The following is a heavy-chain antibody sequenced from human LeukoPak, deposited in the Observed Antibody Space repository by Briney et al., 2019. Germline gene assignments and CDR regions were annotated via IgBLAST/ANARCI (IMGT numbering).Heavy chain of an antibody. J-gene: IGHJ4*02. CDR2: INPSGGST. V-gene: IGHV1-46*01. CDR3: ARGLTHYGDYDAY. CDR1: GYTFTSYY. Sequence: ASVKVSCKASGYTFTSYYMHWVRQAPGQGLEWMGIINPSGGSTSYAQKFQDRVSMTRDTSTGTVYMQLSSLRSEDTAVYYCARGLTHYGDYDAYWGQGTLVTVSS. D-gene: IGHD4-17*01.